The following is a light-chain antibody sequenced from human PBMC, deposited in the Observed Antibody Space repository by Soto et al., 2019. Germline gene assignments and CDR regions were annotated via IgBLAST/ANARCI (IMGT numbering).Light chain of an antibody. J-gene: IGKJ5*01. CDR1: QSMGSN. V-gene: IGKV3-11*01. CDR3: QVRTNWSIA. CDR2: DAS. Sequence: EIVMTQSPATMSVSPGERATLSCRASQSMGSNVAWYQQKPGQAPRLLIYDASNRATGIPARFSGTGSGTDFTLTINNLEPEDFAVYYCQVRTNWSIAFGRGTRLEI.